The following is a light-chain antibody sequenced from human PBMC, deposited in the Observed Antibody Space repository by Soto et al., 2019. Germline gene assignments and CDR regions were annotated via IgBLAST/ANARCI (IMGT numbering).Light chain of an antibody. CDR2: GAS. V-gene: IGKV3-20*01. CDR3: HQYGTSPRT. CDR1: QRVTNSY. J-gene: IGKJ1*01. Sequence: EIVLSQSPDTLSLSPGERATISCRASQRVTNSYLAWYQQKPGQAPRLLIFGASSRATGIPDRFSGSGSGTDFTLTISSLEPEDLALYFCHQYGTSPRTFGPGTKV.